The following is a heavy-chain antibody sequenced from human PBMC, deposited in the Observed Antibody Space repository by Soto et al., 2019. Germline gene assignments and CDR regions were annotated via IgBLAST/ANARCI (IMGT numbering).Heavy chain of an antibody. CDR2: IYYSGST. V-gene: IGHV4-59*01. CDR3: ARGRDYYGSGSYFDY. CDR1: GGSISSYY. J-gene: IGHJ4*02. Sequence: QVQLQESGPGLVKPSETLSLTCTVSGGSISSYYWSWIRQPPGKGLEWIGYIYYSGSTNYNPSLKSRVTISVDTSQNQFSLKLSSVTAADTAVYYCARGRDYYGSGSYFDYWGQGTLVTVSS. D-gene: IGHD3-10*01.